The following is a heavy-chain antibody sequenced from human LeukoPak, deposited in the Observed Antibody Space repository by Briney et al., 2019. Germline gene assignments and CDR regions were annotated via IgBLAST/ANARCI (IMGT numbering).Heavy chain of an antibody. CDR2: IIPMTGTT. V-gene: IGHV1-69*13. CDR1: GGTFSSYA. Sequence: GASVKVSCKASGGTFSSYAINWVRQAPGQGLQWVGGIIPMTGTTNFAQKFQGRVTITADASTSTAYMELNSLTSEDTAVYYCARDRAIPKADVFDIWGQGTMVTVSS. J-gene: IGHJ3*02. CDR3: ARDRAIPKADVFDI.